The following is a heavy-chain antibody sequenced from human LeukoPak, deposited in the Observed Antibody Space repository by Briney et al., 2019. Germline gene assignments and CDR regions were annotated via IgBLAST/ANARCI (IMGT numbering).Heavy chain of an antibody. Sequence: GASVKVSCKASGYTFNINHIHWVRQAPGQGLEWMGVINPSGDSTTYAQNFQGRVTMTRDTSTSTVYMELRSLRSEDTAIYYCAKLATSDTGETYWGQGTLVTVSS. D-gene: IGHD3-16*01. CDR3: AKLATSDTGETY. CDR2: INPSGDST. V-gene: IGHV1-46*02. J-gene: IGHJ4*02. CDR1: GYTFNINH.